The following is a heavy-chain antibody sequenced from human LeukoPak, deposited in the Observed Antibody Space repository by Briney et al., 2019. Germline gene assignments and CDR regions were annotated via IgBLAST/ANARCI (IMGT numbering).Heavy chain of an antibody. J-gene: IGHJ4*02. CDR3: AKDRYCGGGTCYWSYFDY. CDR2: ISGGGGST. V-gene: IGHV3-23*01. Sequence: GGSLRLSCAASGFTFRTYAMSWVRQAPGKGLEWVSAISGGGGSTYYPDSVKGRYTISRDTSKNTLFLQMNSLRAEDTAVYYCAKDRYCGGGTCYWSYFDYWGQGTLVTVSS. CDR1: GFTFRTYA. D-gene: IGHD2-15*01.